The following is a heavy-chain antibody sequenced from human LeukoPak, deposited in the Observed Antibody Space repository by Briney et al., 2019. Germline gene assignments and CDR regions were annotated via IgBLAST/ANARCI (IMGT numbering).Heavy chain of an antibody. CDR1: GYTFTGYY. J-gene: IGHJ2*01. D-gene: IGHD5-24*01. Sequence: GASVKVSCKASGYTFTGYYMHWVRQAPGQGLEWMGWINPNSGGTNYAQKFQGRVTMTRDTSISTAYMELSRLRSEDTAVYYCARSGEMATAHWFFDLWGRGTLVTVSS. CDR3: ARSGEMATAHWFFDL. V-gene: IGHV1-2*02. CDR2: INPNSGGT.